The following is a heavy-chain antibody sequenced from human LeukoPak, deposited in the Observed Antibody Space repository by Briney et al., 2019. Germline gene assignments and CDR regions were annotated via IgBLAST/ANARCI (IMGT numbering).Heavy chain of an antibody. V-gene: IGHV3-23*01. CDR1: GFTFSSYA. D-gene: IGHD4-23*01. CDR3: AKERAYGGNERKFDY. Sequence: GGSLRLSCAASGFTFSSYAMSWVRQAPGKGLEWVSAISGSGGSTYYADSVKGRFTTSRDNSKNTLYLQMNSLRAEDTAVYYCAKERAYGGNERKFDYWGQGTLVTVSS. J-gene: IGHJ4*02. CDR2: ISGSGGST.